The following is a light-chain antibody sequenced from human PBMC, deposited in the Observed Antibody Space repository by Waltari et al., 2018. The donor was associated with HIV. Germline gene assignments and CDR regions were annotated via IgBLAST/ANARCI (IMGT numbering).Light chain of an antibody. CDR3: QQYNTWPPIT. J-gene: IGKJ5*01. CDR1: QSISGK. V-gene: IGKV3-15*01. CDR2: AAS. Sequence: EIVMTQSPATLSVSPGERATLSCRASQSISGKLAWYQQKPGQAPRLLIYAASPMATGIPARFSGSGSGTEFTLTISSLQSEDFATYYCQQYNTWPPITFGQGRRLEIK.